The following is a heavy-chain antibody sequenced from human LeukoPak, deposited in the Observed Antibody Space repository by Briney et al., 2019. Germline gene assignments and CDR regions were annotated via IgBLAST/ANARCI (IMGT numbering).Heavy chain of an antibody. D-gene: IGHD3-22*01. CDR3: ARRNIDGDYYDSSGYSSDY. CDR1: GFTFSSYS. CDR2: ISSSSSYI. V-gene: IGHV3-21*01. Sequence: GGSLRLSCAASGFTFSSYSMNWVRQAPGKGLEWVSSISSSSSYIYYADSVKGRFTISRDNAKNSLYLQMNSLRAEDTAVYYCARRNIDGDYYDSSGYSSDYWGQETLVTVSS. J-gene: IGHJ4*02.